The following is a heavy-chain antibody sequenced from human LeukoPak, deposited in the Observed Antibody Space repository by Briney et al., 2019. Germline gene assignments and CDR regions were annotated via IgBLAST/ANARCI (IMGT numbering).Heavy chain of an antibody. CDR1: GFTFSSYA. Sequence: GGSLRLSCAASGFTFSSYAMSWVRQAPGKGLEWVSAISGSGGSTYYADSVKGRFTISRDNSKNTLYLQMSSLRAEDTALYYCAKGSDWKSSEEDSWGQGTLVTVSS. D-gene: IGHD6-19*01. V-gene: IGHV3-23*01. CDR3: AKGSDWKSSEEDS. CDR2: ISGSGGST. J-gene: IGHJ4*02.